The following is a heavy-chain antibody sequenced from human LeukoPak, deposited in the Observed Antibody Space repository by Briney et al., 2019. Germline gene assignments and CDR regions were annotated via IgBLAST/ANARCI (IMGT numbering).Heavy chain of an antibody. CDR3: ARATTPYSSSSAFDY. J-gene: IGHJ4*02. V-gene: IGHV1-2*06. D-gene: IGHD6-6*01. Sequence: ASVKVSCKASGSTFIGYYMHWVRQAPGQGLEWMGRINPDSGDTNYVQRFHGRVTMTRDASNSTAYMELSRLRSDDTAVYYCARATTPYSSSSAFDYWGQGTLVTVSS. CDR1: GSTFIGYY. CDR2: INPDSGDT.